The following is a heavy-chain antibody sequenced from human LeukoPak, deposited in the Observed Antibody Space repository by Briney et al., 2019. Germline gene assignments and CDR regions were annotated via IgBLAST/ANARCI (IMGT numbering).Heavy chain of an antibody. CDR2: ISGSGGTT. J-gene: IGHJ4*02. CDR1: GFTFSTYA. Sequence: PGGSLRLSCAASGFTFSTYAMSWVRQAPGKGLEWVSAISGSGGTTYYADSVKGRFTISRDNSKNTLYLQMNSLRAEDTAVYYCAKPRFQASSGASFDYWGQGTLLTVSS. D-gene: IGHD6-19*01. CDR3: AKPRFQASSGASFDY. V-gene: IGHV3-23*01.